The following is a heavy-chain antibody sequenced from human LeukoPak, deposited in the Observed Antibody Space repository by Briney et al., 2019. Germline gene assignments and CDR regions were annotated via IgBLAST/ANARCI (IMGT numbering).Heavy chain of an antibody. D-gene: IGHD3-9*01. Sequence: GGSLRLSCAASGFTFSSYAMSWVRQAPGKGLVWVSALSGSGDSTYYADSVKGRFTISRDNSKITLYLQMNSLRAEDTAVFYFKKTAAYEILTGYYAPLGAFDIWGQGTMVTVSS. CDR1: GFTFSSYA. CDR2: LSGSGDST. J-gene: IGHJ3*02. CDR3: KKTAAYEILTGYYAPLGAFDI. V-gene: IGHV3-23*01.